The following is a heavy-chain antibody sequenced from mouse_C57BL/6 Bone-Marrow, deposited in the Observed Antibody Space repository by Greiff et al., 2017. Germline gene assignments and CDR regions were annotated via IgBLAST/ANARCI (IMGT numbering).Heavy chain of an antibody. D-gene: IGHD2-1*01. Sequence: EVQGVESGGGLVQPGGSLKLSCAASGFTFSDYGMAWVRQAPRKGPEWVAFISNLAYSIYYADTVTGRFTISRENAKNTLYLEMSSLRSEDTAMYYCARSDYYSWYFDVWGTGTTVTVSS. CDR2: ISNLAYSI. CDR1: GFTFSDYG. CDR3: ARSDYYSWYFDV. J-gene: IGHJ1*03. V-gene: IGHV5-15*01.